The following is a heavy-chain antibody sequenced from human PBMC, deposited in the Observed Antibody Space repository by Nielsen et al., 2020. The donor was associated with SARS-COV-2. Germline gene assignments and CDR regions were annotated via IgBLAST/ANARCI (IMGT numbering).Heavy chain of an antibody. J-gene: IGHJ6*02. CDR2: IWFDGSNE. V-gene: IGHV3-30*02. CDR1: GFTFSIYA. D-gene: IGHD3-10*01. Sequence: GGSLRLSCAASGFTFSIYAMHWVRQAPGKGLEWVSVIWFDGSNEYYADSVKGRFTISRDNSKNTLYLQMNSLRAEDTAVYYCAKGEDYYGSGSSHFYYYYGMDVWGQGTTVTVSS. CDR3: AKGEDYYGSGSSHFYYYYGMDV.